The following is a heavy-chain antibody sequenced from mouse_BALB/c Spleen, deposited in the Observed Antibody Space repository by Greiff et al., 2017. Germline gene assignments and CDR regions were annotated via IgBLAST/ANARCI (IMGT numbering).Heavy chain of an antibody. V-gene: IGHV14-3*02. CDR1: GFNIKDTY. Sequence: VQLQQSGAELVKPGASVKLSCTASGFNIKDTYMHWVKQRPEQGLEWIGRIDPANGNTKYDPKFQGKATITADTSSNTAYLQLSSLTSEDTAVYYCAREVYYYGSSVDYWGQGTTLTVSS. CDR2: IDPANGNT. CDR3: AREVYYYGSSVDY. D-gene: IGHD1-1*01. J-gene: IGHJ2*01.